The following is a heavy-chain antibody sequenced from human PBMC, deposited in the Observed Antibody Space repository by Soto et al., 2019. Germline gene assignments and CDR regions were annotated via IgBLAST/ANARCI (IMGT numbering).Heavy chain of an antibody. J-gene: IGHJ4*02. CDR1: GFSFSDFA. D-gene: IGHD3-9*01. V-gene: IGHV3-23*01. CDR3: EKDPSTGSADF. Sequence: PGGSLRLSCAASGFSFSDFAMTWVRQAPGKGLEWVSTINREGTNTHYADSVKGRFTISRDNSKDTLYLEMNSLRAEDTAIYFCEKDPSTGSADFWGQGPLVTVSS. CDR2: INREGTNT.